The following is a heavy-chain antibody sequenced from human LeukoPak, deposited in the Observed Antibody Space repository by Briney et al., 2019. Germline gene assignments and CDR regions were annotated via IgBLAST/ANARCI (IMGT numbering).Heavy chain of an antibody. V-gene: IGHV1-2*06. D-gene: IGHD1-26*01. CDR3: EAIVGALEFDY. CDR2: INPNSGGT. CDR1: GYTFTGYY. J-gene: IGHJ4*02. Sequence: GASVKVSCKASGYTFTGYYMHWVRQAPGRGLEWMGRINPNSGGTNYAQKFQGRVTMTRDTSISTAYMELSRLRSDDTAVYYCEAIVGALEFDYWGQGTLVTVSS.